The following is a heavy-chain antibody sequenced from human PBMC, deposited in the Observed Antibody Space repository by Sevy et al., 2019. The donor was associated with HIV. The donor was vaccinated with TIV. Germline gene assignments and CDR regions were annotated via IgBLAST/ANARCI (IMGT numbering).Heavy chain of an antibody. CDR1: GGSISSSSYY. V-gene: IGHV4-39*01. D-gene: IGHD5-12*01. Sequence: SETLSLTCTVSGGSISSSSYYWGRIRQPPGKGLEWIGSIYYSGSTYYNPSLKSRVTISVDTSKNQFSLKLSSVTAADTAVYYCARQVIAPLDIVATITYYYYGMDVWGQGTTVTVSS. CDR3: ARQVIAPLDIVATITYYYYGMDV. CDR2: IYYSGST. J-gene: IGHJ6*02.